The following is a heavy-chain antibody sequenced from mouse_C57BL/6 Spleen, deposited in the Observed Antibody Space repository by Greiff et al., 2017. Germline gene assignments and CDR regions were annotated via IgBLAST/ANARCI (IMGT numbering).Heavy chain of an antibody. CDR3: ARPTYYGGHYYAMDY. J-gene: IGHJ4*01. Sequence: EVPLQQSGPELVKPGASVKIPCKASGYTFTDYNLAWVKQSHGKSLEWIGDIKPNNGGTIYHQQFKDKATLTVDKSSSTAYMELRRLTSEATAVYYGARPTYYGGHYYAMDYWGQGTSVTVSS. CDR1: GYTFTDYN. V-gene: IGHV1-18*01. CDR2: IKPNNGGT. D-gene: IGHD1-1*02.